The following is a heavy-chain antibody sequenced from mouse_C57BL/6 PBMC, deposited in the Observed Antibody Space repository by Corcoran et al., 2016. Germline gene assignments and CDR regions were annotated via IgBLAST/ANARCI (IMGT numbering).Heavy chain of an antibody. D-gene: IGHD2-1*01. Sequence: QVTLKESGPGILQSSQTLSLPCSFSGFSLSTSGMGVSWIRQPSGKGLEWLAHIYWDDDKRYNPSLKSRLKISKDTSRNQVFLKITSVDTADTATYYCARRGYGNYYFDYWGQGTTLTVSS. J-gene: IGHJ2*01. CDR1: GFSLSTSGMG. V-gene: IGHV8-12*01. CDR3: ARRGYGNYYFDY. CDR2: IYWDDDK.